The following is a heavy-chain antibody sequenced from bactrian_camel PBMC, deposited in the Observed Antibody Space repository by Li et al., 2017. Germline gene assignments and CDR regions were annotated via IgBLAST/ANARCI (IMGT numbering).Heavy chain of an antibody. J-gene: IGHJ4*01. CDR1: GYTLPMN. CDR3: AADLVTDEPSLVEREYYY. D-gene: IGHD1*01. V-gene: IGHV3S53*01. CDR2: IAGDGRT. Sequence: HVQLVESGGGSVQAGGSLRLSCVASGYTLPMNMGWFRRLPGQEREGVAAIAGDGRTDYVDSVRGRFTISRDGAKNIIALQMHSLKPEDTATYYCAADLVTDEPSLVEREYYYWGQGTQVTVS.